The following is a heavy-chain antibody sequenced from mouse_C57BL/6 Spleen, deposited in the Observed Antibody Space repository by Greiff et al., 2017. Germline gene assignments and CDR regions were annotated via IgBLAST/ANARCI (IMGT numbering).Heavy chain of an antibody. J-gene: IGHJ1*03. D-gene: IGHD1-1*01. Sequence: QVQLQQPGTELVKPGASVTLSCKASGYTFTSYWMRWVKQRPGQGLEWIGNINPSNGGTNYNEKFKSKATLTVDKSSSTAYMQLRSLTSEDSAVDYCAKSGSSDGYFDVWGTGTTVTVSS. V-gene: IGHV1-53*01. CDR1: GYTFTSYW. CDR2: INPSNGGT. CDR3: AKSGSSDGYFDV.